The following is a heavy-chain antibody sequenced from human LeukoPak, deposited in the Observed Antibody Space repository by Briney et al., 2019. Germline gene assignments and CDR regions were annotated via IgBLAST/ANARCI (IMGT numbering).Heavy chain of an antibody. D-gene: IGHD3-10*01. V-gene: IGHV1-18*01. CDR2: ISAYNGNT. CDR3: ARDSLVASYYYGSGSALRDY. J-gene: IGHJ4*02. Sequence: GASVKVSCKASGYTFTSYGISWVRQAPGQGLEWMGWISAYNGNTNYAQKLQGRVTKTTDTSTSTAYMELRSLRSDDTAVYYCARDSLVASYYYGSGSALRDYWGQGTLVTVSS. CDR1: GYTFTSYG.